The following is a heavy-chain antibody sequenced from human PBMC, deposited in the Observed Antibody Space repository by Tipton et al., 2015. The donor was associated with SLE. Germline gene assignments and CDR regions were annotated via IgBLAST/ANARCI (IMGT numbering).Heavy chain of an antibody. V-gene: IGHV3-23*03. CDR3: AKGSVVSGYMDV. CDR2: IYSGGSST. D-gene: IGHD3-10*01. CDR1: GFTFSSYA. J-gene: IGHJ6*03. Sequence: GSLRLSCAASGFTFSSYAMSWVRQAPGKGLEWVSVIYSGGSSTYYADSVKGRFTISRDNSKNTLYLQMNSLRAEDTAVYYCAKGSVVSGYMDVWGKGTTVTVSS.